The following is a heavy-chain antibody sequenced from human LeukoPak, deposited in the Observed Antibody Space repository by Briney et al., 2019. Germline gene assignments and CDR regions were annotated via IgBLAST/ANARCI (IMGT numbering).Heavy chain of an antibody. CDR3: ARGGYSYGHFDY. Sequence: SVKLSCNASGGTFSSYAISWVRQAPGPGLEWMGGIIPIFGTANYAQKFQGRVTITADESTSTAYMELSSLRSEDAAVYYCARGGYSYGHFDYWGQGTLVTVSS. J-gene: IGHJ4*02. CDR2: IIPIFGTA. CDR1: GGTFSSYA. D-gene: IGHD5-18*01. V-gene: IGHV1-69*13.